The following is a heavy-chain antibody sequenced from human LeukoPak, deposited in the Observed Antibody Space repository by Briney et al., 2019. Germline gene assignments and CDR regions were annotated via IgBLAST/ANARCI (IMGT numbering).Heavy chain of an antibody. J-gene: IGHJ5*02. D-gene: IGHD5-12*01. CDR2: ISYSGST. Sequence: SSETLSLTCTVCGGSISSHLWNWIRQTPGKGLEWLGRISYSGSTIYNPSLKSRITITVEKSKDQFSLKLSSVTAAHTAVYYSARRQTEAAGYADNGNWLDPWGQGTLVTVSP. CDR1: GGSISSHL. V-gene: IGHV4-59*08. CDR3: ARRQTEAAGYADNGNWLDP.